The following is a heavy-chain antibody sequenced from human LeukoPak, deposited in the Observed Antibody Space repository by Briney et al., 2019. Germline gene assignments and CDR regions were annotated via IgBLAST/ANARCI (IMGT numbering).Heavy chain of an antibody. V-gene: IGHV3-9*01. CDR2: ISWNGGSI. Sequence: GGSLRLSCAASGFTFDDYAMHWVRQAPGKGLEWVSGISWNGGSIGYADSVKGRFTISRDNAKNSLYLQMNSLRAEDTALYYCAKDRGAVAGIDFDYWGQGTLVTVSS. CDR3: AKDRGAVAGIDFDY. J-gene: IGHJ4*02. D-gene: IGHD6-19*01. CDR1: GFTFDDYA.